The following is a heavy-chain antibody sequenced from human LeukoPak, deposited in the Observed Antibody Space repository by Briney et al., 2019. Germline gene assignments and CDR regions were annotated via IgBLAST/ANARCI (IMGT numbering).Heavy chain of an antibody. Sequence: SETLSLTCAVYGGSFSGYYWSWIRQPPGKGLEWIGEINHSGSTNYNPSLKSRVTISVDTSKNQFSLKLSSVTAADTAVHYCARRGHYYGSGSYLRPLDYWGQGTLVTVSS. CDR2: INHSGST. CDR3: ARRGHYYGSGSYLRPLDY. V-gene: IGHV4-34*01. CDR1: GGSFSGYY. J-gene: IGHJ4*02. D-gene: IGHD3-10*01.